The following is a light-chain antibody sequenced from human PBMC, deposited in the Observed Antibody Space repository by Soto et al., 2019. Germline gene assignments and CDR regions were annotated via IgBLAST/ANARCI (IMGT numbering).Light chain of an antibody. V-gene: IGKV3-20*01. Sequence: EIVLTQSPGTLSLSPGERATLSCRASQSVSSRLAWYQQKSGQAPRLLISGASSRATGIPDRFSGSGSGTDFTLTVSRLEREDFALYYCQQYGRSAITFGQGTKVDIK. CDR3: QQYGRSAIT. CDR2: GAS. CDR1: QSVSSR. J-gene: IGKJ1*01.